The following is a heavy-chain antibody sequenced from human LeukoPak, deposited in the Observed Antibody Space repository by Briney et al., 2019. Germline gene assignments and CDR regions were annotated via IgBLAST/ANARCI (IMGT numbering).Heavy chain of an antibody. J-gene: IGHJ6*04. CDR1: GFTFSSYE. CDR3: AELGITMIGGV. CDR2: ISSSGSTI. V-gene: IGHV3-48*03. Sequence: QPGGSLRLSCAASGFTFSSYEMNWVRQAPGKGLEWVSYISSSGSTIYYADSVKGRFTISRDNAKNSLYLQMNSLRAEDTAVYYCAELGITMIGGVWGKGTTVSISS. D-gene: IGHD3-10*02.